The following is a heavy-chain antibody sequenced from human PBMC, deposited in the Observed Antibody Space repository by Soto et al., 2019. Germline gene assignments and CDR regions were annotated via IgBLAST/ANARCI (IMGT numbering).Heavy chain of an antibody. D-gene: IGHD3-22*01. J-gene: IGHJ6*02. V-gene: IGHV4-31*03. CDR2: IYYSGST. CDR3: ARDQAGSYYDDSSGYGPYGMDV. CDR1: GCSISSGGYY. Sequence: PSETLSLACTVSGCSISSGGYYWSWIRQHPGKGLEWIGYIYYSGSTYYNPSLKSRVTISVDTSKNQFSLKLSSVTAADTAVYYCARDQAGSYYDDSSGYGPYGMDVWGQGTTVTVSS.